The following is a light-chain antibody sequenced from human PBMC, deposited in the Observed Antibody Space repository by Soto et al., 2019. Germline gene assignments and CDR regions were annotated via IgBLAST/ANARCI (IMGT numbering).Light chain of an antibody. Sequence: QSVLTQPPSASGTPGQRVTISCSGGSSNIGSNTVSWYQQLPGAAPKLLIYISNERPSGVPDRFSGSKSSTSASLAISGLQSEDEAEYYCAAWDDSLDGPVFGGGTKLTVL. CDR1: SSNIGSNT. CDR2: ISN. J-gene: IGLJ2*01. V-gene: IGLV1-44*01. CDR3: AAWDDSLDGPV.